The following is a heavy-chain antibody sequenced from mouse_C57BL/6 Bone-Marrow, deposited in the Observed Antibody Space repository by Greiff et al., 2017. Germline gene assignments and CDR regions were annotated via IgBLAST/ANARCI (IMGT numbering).Heavy chain of an antibody. J-gene: IGHJ4*01. CDR3: ARYYDEGSAMDY. D-gene: IGHD2-4*01. CDR2: ISYSGST. V-gene: IGHV3-1*01. CDR1: GYSITSGYD. Sequence: EVQLQQSGPGMVKPSQSLSLTCTVTGYSITSGYDWHWIRHFPGNKLEWMGYISYSGSTNYNPSLKSRISITHDTSKNHFFLKLNSVTTEDTATYYCARYYDEGSAMDYWGQGTSVTVSS.